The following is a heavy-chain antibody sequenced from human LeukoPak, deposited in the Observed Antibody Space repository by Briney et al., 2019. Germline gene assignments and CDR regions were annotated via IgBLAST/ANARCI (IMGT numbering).Heavy chain of an antibody. D-gene: IGHD5-24*01. CDR2: IYYSGST. Sequence: PSETLSLTCTVSGGSISSSSYYWGWIRQPPGKGLEWIGSIYYSGSTYYNPSLKSRVTISVDTSKNQFSLKLSSVTAADTAVYYCARVVPRDGSTSHWGQGTLVTVSS. CDR3: ARVVPRDGSTSH. J-gene: IGHJ1*01. V-gene: IGHV4-39*01. CDR1: GGSISSSSYY.